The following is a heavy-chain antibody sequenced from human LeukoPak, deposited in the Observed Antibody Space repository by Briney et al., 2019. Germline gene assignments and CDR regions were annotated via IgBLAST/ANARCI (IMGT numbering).Heavy chain of an antibody. D-gene: IGHD5-24*01. V-gene: IGHV4-4*07. CDR2: IYTRGSA. J-gene: IGHJ4*02. Sequence: PSETLSLTRTVSGGFISTYYWSWIRQPAGKGLEWIGRIYTRGSANYNPSLKSRVTMSVDMSKNQFSLKLSSVTAADTAVYYCARGKMATDFDYWGQGTLVTVSS. CDR1: GGFISTYY. CDR3: ARGKMATDFDY.